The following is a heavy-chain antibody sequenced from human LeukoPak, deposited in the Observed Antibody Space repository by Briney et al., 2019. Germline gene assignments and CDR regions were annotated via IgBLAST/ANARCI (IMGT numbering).Heavy chain of an antibody. CDR3: AREPRSSWSPVGPYYYYGMDV. J-gene: IGHJ6*02. CDR1: GFTFSSYA. Sequence: GGSLRLSCAASGFTFSSYAMHWVRQAPGKGLEWVAVISYDGSNKYYADSVKGRFTISRDNSKNTLYPQMNSLRAEDTAVYYCAREPRSSWSPVGPYYYYGMDVWGQGTTVTVSS. CDR2: ISYDGSNK. D-gene: IGHD6-13*01. V-gene: IGHV3-30-3*01.